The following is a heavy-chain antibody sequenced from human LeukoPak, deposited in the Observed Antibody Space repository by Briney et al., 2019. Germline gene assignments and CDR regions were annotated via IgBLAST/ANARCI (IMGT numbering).Heavy chain of an antibody. CDR2: IYYSGST. Sequence: SETLSLTCTVSGGSISSYYWSWVRQPPGKGLEWVGYIYYSGSTNYNPSLKSRVTISVDTSKNQFSLRLSSVTAADTAVYYCARVGDTMVRGVISWFDYWGQGTLVTVSS. V-gene: IGHV4-59*01. CDR3: ARVGDTMVRGVISWFDY. J-gene: IGHJ4*02. CDR1: GGSISSYY. D-gene: IGHD3-10*01.